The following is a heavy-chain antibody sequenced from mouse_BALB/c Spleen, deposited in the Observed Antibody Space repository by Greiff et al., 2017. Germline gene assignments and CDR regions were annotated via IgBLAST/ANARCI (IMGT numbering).Heavy chain of an antibody. CDR2: ISYSGST. D-gene: IGHD1-1*01. Sequence: EVQLQQSGPGLVKPSQSLSLTCTVTGYSITSDYAWNWIRQFPGNKLEWMGYISYSGSTSYNPSLKSRISITRDTSKNQFFLQLNSVTTEDTATYYCARSDYYGSSFWYFDVWGAGTTVTVSS. CDR3: ARSDYYGSSFWYFDV. J-gene: IGHJ1*01. V-gene: IGHV3-2*02. CDR1: GYSITSDYA.